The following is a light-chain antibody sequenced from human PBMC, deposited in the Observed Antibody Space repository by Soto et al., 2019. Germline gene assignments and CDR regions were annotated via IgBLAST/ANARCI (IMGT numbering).Light chain of an antibody. V-gene: IGKV3-20*01. J-gene: IGKJ2*01. Sequence: EIVLTQSPGTLSLSPGESATLSCRASQRVSTYLAWYRENPGQAPRLLIYGASSRAGGIPARFSGSGSGTDFTLTISRLEPEDFAVYYCQQYNTSPFTFGQGTKLEI. CDR2: GAS. CDR3: QQYNTSPFT. CDR1: QRVSTY.